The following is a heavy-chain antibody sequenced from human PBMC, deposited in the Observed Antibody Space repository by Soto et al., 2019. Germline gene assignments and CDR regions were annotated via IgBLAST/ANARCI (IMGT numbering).Heavy chain of an antibody. CDR2: IHPNSGRT. V-gene: IGHV1-2*02. CDR1: GYTFTGYY. Sequence: ASGKVSCNASGYTFTGYYMNWMRHAPGQGLEWMGWIHPNSGRTNYEKKFQGRLPMNRDTSISKAYLELSRLSSDEKAVYYCARTGTTQSWDYGMDVWGQGTTVTVSS. D-gene: IGHD1-1*01. CDR3: ARTGTTQSWDYGMDV. J-gene: IGHJ6*02.